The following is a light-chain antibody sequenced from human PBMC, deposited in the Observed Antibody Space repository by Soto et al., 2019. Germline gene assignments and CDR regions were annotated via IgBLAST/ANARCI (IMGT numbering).Light chain of an antibody. CDR3: MPAIQTNT. CDR1: QSLLHSNGYNY. Sequence: DIVMTQSPLSLPVTPGEPASISCRSSQSLLHSNGYNYLDWYLQKPGQSPQLLIYLGSNRASGVPDRLSGSGSGTDFTLKISRVEAEDVGVYYCMPAIQTNTFGQRNKLEIK. CDR2: LGS. V-gene: IGKV2-28*01. J-gene: IGKJ2*01.